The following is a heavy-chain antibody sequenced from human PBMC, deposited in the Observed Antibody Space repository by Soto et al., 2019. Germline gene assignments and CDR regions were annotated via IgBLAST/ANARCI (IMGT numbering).Heavy chain of an antibody. CDR3: AKDSNPGYFIDY. D-gene: IGHD2-2*03. V-gene: IGHV3-30*18. Sequence: GGALRLSCAASGFTFSSHGMHWVRQAPGKGLEWVAVISYDGSNKYYADSVKGRFTISRDNSKNTLYLQMNSLRAEDTAVYYCAKDSNPGYFIDYWGQGTLVTVSS. CDR2: ISYDGSNK. CDR1: GFTFSSHG. J-gene: IGHJ4*02.